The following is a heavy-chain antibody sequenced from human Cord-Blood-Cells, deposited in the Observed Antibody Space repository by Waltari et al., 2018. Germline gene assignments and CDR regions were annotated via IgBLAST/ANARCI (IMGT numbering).Heavy chain of an antibody. CDR3: ARHYGDYLDHNWFDP. D-gene: IGHD4-17*01. CDR1: GGSISSSSYY. CDR2: IYYRGST. J-gene: IGHJ5*02. Sequence: QLQLQESGPGLVKPSETLSLTCTVSGGSISSSSYYWGWIRQPPGKGLEWIGSIYYRGSTYYNPALKSRVTISVDTSKNQFSLKLSSVTAADTAVYYCARHYGDYLDHNWFDPWGQGTLVTVSS. V-gene: IGHV4-39*01.